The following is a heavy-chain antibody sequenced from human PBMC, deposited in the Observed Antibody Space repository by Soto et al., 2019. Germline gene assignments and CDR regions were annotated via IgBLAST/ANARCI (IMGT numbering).Heavy chain of an antibody. Sequence: SVKVSCKASGGTFSSYTITWVRQAPGQGLEWMGRIIPILGIANYAQKFQGRVTITADKSTSTAYMELSSLRSEDTAVYYCARDRKGDYFFDYWGQGTLVTVSS. CDR3: ARDRKGDYFFDY. J-gene: IGHJ4*02. CDR2: IIPILGIA. V-gene: IGHV1-69*04. CDR1: GGTFSSYT. D-gene: IGHD2-21*02.